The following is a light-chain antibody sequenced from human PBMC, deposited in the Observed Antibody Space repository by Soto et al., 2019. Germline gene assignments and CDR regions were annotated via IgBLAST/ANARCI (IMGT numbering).Light chain of an antibody. J-gene: IGKJ5*01. CDR2: DAS. CDR3: QQHDRPPLR. CDR1: QDINKN. V-gene: IGKV1-33*01. Sequence: PSSVSASVRDWISVTCEASQDINKNLIWYQQEPGKAPNLLIYDASDLEILVPSRVSVSGSWTDFTFTISSFYHQKFAPQNYQQHDRPPLRVARGTRLEIK.